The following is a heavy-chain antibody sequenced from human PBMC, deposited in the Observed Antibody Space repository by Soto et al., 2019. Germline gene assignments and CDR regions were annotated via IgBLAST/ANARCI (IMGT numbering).Heavy chain of an antibody. V-gene: IGHV4-34*01. CDR2: INHSGST. CDR1: GGSFSGYY. CDR3: ARRGWLLYFDY. J-gene: IGHJ4*02. D-gene: IGHD3-9*01. Sequence: QVQLQQWGAGLLKPSETLSLTCAVYGGSFSGYYWSWIRQPPGKGLEWIGEINHSGSTNYNPSLKRRVTISVDTSKNQFSLKRSSVTAADTAVYYCARRGWLLYFDYWGQGTLVTVSS.